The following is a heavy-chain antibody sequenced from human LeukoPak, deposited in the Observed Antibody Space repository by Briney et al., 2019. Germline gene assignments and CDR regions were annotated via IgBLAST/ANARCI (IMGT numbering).Heavy chain of an antibody. Sequence: SVKVSCKASGFTFTSSAVQWVRQARGQRLEWIGWIVVGSGNTNYAQKFQERVTITRDMSTSTAYMELSSLRSEDTGVYYCARLTVGATNYFDSWGQGTLVSVSS. CDR1: GFTFTSSA. D-gene: IGHD1-26*01. J-gene: IGHJ4*02. CDR2: IVVGSGNT. CDR3: ARLTVGATNYFDS. V-gene: IGHV1-58*01.